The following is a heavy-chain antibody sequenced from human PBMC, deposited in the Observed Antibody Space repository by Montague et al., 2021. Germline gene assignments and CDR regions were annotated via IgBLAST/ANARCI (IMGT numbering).Heavy chain of an antibody. CDR2: TYYRSTWYT. D-gene: IGHD3-10*01. CDR3: AREGVGGLLFSCDS. J-gene: IGHJ4*02. V-gene: IGHV6-1*01. Sequence: CAISGDSVSDNNAAWNWIRESPSRGLEWLGRTYYRSTWYTDYAVSVKGRIAINPDTSKNQFSLQLNSVTPEDTAVYYCAREGVGGLLFSCDSWGQGTLVTVSS. CDR1: GDSVSDNNAA.